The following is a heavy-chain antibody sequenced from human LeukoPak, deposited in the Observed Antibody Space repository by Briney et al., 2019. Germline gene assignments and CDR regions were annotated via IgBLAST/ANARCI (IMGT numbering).Heavy chain of an antibody. CDR2: TYYRSKWYN. V-gene: IGHV6-1*01. J-gene: IGHJ4*02. CDR3: ARVGSGGAWFDF. D-gene: IGHD6-19*01. Sequence: SQTLSLTCAISGDSVSSNSAAWNWIRQSPSRGLEWLGRTYYRSKWYNDYAVSVKSRITINPDTSKNQFSLKMTSVTAADTAVYFCARVGSGGAWFDFWGQGTLVTVSS. CDR1: GDSVSSNSAA.